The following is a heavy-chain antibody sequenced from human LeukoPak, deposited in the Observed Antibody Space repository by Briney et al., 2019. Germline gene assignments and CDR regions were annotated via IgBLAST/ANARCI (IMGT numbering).Heavy chain of an antibody. Sequence: KPGGSLRLSCAASGFTFSSYSMNWVRQAPGKGLEWVSSISSSSSYIYYADSVKGRFTISRDNAKNSLYLQMNSLRAEDTAVYYCARGGTTAYYYYYYMDVWGKGTTVTVS. J-gene: IGHJ6*03. D-gene: IGHD1-26*01. V-gene: IGHV3-21*01. CDR3: ARGGTTAYYYYYYMDV. CDR1: GFTFSSYS. CDR2: ISSSSSYI.